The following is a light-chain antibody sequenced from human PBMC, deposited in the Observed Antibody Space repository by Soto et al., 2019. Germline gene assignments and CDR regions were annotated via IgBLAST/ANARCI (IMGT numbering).Light chain of an antibody. CDR3: CSYAGSYPYV. J-gene: IGLJ1*01. Sequence: QSVLTQPRSVSGSPGQSVTISCTGTSSDVGGYNYVSWYQQHPGNAPKLMIYDVSKRPSGVPDRFSGSKSGNTASLTISGLQAEDEADNYCCSYAGSYPYVFGTGTKVTVL. CDR1: SSDVGGYNY. CDR2: DVS. V-gene: IGLV2-11*01.